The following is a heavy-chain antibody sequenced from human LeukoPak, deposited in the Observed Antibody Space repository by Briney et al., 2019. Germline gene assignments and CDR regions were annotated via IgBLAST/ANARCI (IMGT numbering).Heavy chain of an antibody. V-gene: IGHV1-46*01. CDR3: AREESDYGGNSPFNY. J-gene: IGHJ4*02. CDR2: INPSGGST. D-gene: IGHD4-23*01. Sequence: ASVKVSCKASGYTFTSYYMHWVRQAPGQVLEWMGIINPSGGSTSYAQKFQGRVTMTRDTSTSTVYMELSSLRSEDTAVYYCAREESDYGGNSPFNYWGQGTLVTVSS. CDR1: GYTFTSYY.